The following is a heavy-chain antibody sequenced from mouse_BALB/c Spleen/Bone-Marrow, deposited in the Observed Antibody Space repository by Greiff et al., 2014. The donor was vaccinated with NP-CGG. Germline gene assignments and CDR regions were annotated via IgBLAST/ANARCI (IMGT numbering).Heavy chain of an antibody. V-gene: IGHV3-5*02. J-gene: IGHJ2*01. Sequence: EVKLMESGPGLVKPSQTVSLTCTVTGISITTGNYRWSWIRQFPGNKLEWIGYIYYSGTITYNPPLTSRTTITRDTSKNQFFLEMNSLTAEDTATYYCARELYYFDYWGQGTTLTVSS. CDR3: ARELYYFDY. CDR2: IYYSGTI. CDR1: GISITTGNYR.